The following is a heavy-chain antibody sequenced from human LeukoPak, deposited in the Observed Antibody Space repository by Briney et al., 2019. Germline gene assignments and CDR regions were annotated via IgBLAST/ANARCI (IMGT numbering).Heavy chain of an antibody. CDR2: ISGSGGST. J-gene: IGHJ4*02. D-gene: IGHD3-22*01. Sequence: GGSLRLSCAASGFTFSGYAMSWVRQAPGKGLEWVSAISGSGGSTYYADSVKGRFTISRDNSKNTLYLQMNSLRAEDTAVYYCAKDSKYYYDSSGYPDYWGQGTLVTVSS. CDR1: GFTFSGYA. V-gene: IGHV3-23*01. CDR3: AKDSKYYYDSSGYPDY.